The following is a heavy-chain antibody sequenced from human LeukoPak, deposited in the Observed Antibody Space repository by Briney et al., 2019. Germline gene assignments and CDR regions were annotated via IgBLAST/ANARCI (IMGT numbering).Heavy chain of an antibody. V-gene: IGHV1-69*05. CDR2: IIPIFGTA. D-gene: IGHD3-22*01. J-gene: IGHJ4*02. CDR1: GGTFSSYA. Sequence: ASVKVSCKASGGTFSSYAISWVRQAPGQGLEWMGRIIPIFGTANYAQKFQGRVTITTDEPTSTAYMELSSLRSEDTAVYYCAREWYYDSSGTLSLDYWGQGTLVTVSS. CDR3: AREWYYDSSGTLSLDY.